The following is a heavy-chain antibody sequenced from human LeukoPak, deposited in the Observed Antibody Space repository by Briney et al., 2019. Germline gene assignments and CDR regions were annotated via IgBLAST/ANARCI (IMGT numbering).Heavy chain of an antibody. CDR3: ARDRAPSTAYDILTVVGMDV. CDR1: GVTFSSYA. D-gene: IGHD3-9*01. V-gene: IGHV1-69*13. J-gene: IGHJ6*04. Sequence: ASVKVSCKASGVTFSSYAISWVRQAPGQGLEWMGGIIPIFGTANYAQKFQGRVTITADESTSTAYMELSSLRSEDTAVYYCARDRAPSTAYDILTVVGMDVWGKGTTVTVSS. CDR2: IIPIFGTA.